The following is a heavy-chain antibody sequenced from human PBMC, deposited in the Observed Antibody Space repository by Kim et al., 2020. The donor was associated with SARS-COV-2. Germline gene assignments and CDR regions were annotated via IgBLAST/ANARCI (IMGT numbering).Heavy chain of an antibody. J-gene: IGHJ6*03. Sequence: SQTLSLTCAVYGGSFSGYYWSWIRQPPGKGLEWIGEINHSGSTNYNPSLKSRVTISVDTSKNQFSLKLSSVTAADTAVYYCARDRYSSSFYYYYYMDVWGKGTTVTVSS. CDR1: GGSFSGYY. D-gene: IGHD6-13*01. V-gene: IGHV4-34*01. CDR2: INHSGST. CDR3: ARDRYSSSFYYYYYMDV.